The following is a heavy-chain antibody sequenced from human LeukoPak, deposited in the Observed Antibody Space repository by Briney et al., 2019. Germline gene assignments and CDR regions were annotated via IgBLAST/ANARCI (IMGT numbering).Heavy chain of an antibody. CDR1: GFTFSSYW. D-gene: IGHD5-12*01. CDR3: ARAPGKFGRWINYYFDY. J-gene: IGHJ4*02. CDR2: IKQDGSEK. Sequence: GGSLRLSCAASGFTFSSYWMSWVRQAPGKGLEWVANIKQDGSEKYYVDSVKGRFTISRDNAKKSVYLHMSSLRAEDTAVYYCARAPGKFGRWINYYFDYWGQGTLVTVSS. V-gene: IGHV3-7*01.